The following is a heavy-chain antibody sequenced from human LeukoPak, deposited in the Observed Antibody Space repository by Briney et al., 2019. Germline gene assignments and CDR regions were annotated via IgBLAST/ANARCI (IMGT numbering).Heavy chain of an antibody. CDR1: GGSISSGGYS. D-gene: IGHD5-18*01. V-gene: IGHV4-30-2*01. CDR3: ARGGYSYGLDY. J-gene: IGHJ4*02. Sequence: SQTLSLTCAVSGGSISSGGYSWSWIRQPPGKGLEWIGYIYHSGSTYYNPSLKSRVTISVDRSKNQFSLKLSSVTAADTAVYYCARGGYSYGLDYWGQGTLVTVSS. CDR2: IYHSGST.